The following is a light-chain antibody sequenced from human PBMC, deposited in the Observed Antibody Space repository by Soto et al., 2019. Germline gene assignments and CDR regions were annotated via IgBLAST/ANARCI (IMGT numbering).Light chain of an antibody. Sequence: EIVLTQSPATLSLSPGERATLXXRASQSVSSYLAWYQQKPGQAPRLLIYDASNRATGIPARFSGSGSGTDFTLTISSLEPEDFAVYYCQQRSNWPRRTFGPGTKVDIK. CDR2: DAS. CDR1: QSVSSY. J-gene: IGKJ3*01. CDR3: QQRSNWPRRT. V-gene: IGKV3-11*01.